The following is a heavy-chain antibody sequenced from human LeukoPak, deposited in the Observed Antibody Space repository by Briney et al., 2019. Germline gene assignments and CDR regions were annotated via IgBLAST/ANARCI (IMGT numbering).Heavy chain of an antibody. D-gene: IGHD5-12*01. J-gene: IGHJ4*02. CDR2: IIPILGIA. V-gene: IGHV1-69*04. Sequence: ASVTVSCKASGGTFSSYAISWVRQAPGQGLEWMGRIIPILGIANYAQKFQGRVTITADKSTSTAYMELSSLRSEDTAVYYCATQGNSGDEMSLDYWDQGTLVTVSS. CDR3: ATQGNSGDEMSLDY. CDR1: GGTFSSYA.